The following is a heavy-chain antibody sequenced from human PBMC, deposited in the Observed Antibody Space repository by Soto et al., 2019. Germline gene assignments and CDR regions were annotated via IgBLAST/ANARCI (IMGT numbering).Heavy chain of an antibody. CDR3: ARDRHGDEIDY. D-gene: IGHD4-17*01. CDR1: GASISSGTYY. CDR2: IYYSGST. Sequence: QVQLQESGPGLVKPSQTLSLTCTVSGASISSGTYYWTWIRQHPGKGLEWIGYIYYSGSTYYNPSLKSRLTMSVDTSNNQFYLKLSSVTAADTAVYFCARDRHGDEIDYWGQGTLVTVSS. J-gene: IGHJ4*02. V-gene: IGHV4-31*03.